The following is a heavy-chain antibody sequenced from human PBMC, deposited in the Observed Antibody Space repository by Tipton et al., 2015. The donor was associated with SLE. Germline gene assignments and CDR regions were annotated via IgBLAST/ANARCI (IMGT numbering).Heavy chain of an antibody. CDR1: GGSISTTTYF. V-gene: IGHV4-61*02. CDR2: GFAGGLT. CDR3: VRELATFEV. J-gene: IGHJ3*01. Sequence: TLSLTCTVSGGSISTTTYFWNWIRQSAGRGLEWIGRGFAGGLTDYNPSLSSRVTMSLDMSKNQFSLDLTSVTAADTAVYYCVRELATFEVWGPGTLVTVSS.